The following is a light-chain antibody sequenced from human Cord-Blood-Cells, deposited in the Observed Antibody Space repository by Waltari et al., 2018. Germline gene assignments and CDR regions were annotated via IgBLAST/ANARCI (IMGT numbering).Light chain of an antibody. CDR3: QQYGSSPLT. Sequence: EIVLTQSPGTLSLSPGERATLSCRASQSVSSSYLAWYLQKPVQAPRLLIYGASSRATGIQDRFSGSGSGTDFTLTISRLEPADFAVYYCQQYGSSPLTFGGGTKVEIK. CDR2: GAS. CDR1: QSVSSSY. J-gene: IGKJ4*01. V-gene: IGKV3-20*01.